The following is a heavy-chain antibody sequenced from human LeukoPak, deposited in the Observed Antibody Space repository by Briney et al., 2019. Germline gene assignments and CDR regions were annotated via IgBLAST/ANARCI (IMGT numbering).Heavy chain of an antibody. J-gene: IGHJ3*02. D-gene: IGHD5-12*01. CDR1: GGTFSSYA. CDR3: ARDLIPMATKDAFDI. CDR2: IIPIFGTA. Sequence: ASVKVSCKASGGTFSSYAISWVRQAPGQGLEWMGGIIPIFGTANYAQKFQGRVTITADESTSTAYMELSSLRSEDTAVYYCARDLIPMATKDAFDIWGQGTMVTVSS. V-gene: IGHV1-69*13.